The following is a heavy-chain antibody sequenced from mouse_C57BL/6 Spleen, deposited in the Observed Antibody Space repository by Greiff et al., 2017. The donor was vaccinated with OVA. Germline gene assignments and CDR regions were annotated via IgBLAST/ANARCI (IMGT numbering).Heavy chain of an antibody. CDR2: INPSTGGT. CDR1: GYSFTGYY. V-gene: IGHV1-42*01. J-gene: IGHJ2*01. Sequence: EVKLQESGPELVKPGASVKISCKASGYSFTGYYMNWVKQSPEKSLEWIGEINPSTGGTTYNQKFKAKATLTVDKSSSTAYMQLKSLTSEDSAVYYCARSRGTYYFDYWGQGTTLTVSS. CDR3: ARSRGTYYFDY. D-gene: IGHD3-3*01.